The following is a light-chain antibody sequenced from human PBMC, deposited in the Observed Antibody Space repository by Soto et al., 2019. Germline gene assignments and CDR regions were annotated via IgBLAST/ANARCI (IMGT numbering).Light chain of an antibody. J-gene: IGLJ2*01. CDR2: EVS. CDR1: SSDIGSYNR. V-gene: IGLV2-18*02. CDR3: SSDTSSGLVV. Sequence: QSALTQPPSVSGSLGQSVTISCTGTSSDIGSYNRVSWYQQPPGTAPKLMIYEVSNRPSRVPDRFSGSKSGNTASLTISGLQAEDEADYYCSSDTSSGLVVFGGGTKVTVL.